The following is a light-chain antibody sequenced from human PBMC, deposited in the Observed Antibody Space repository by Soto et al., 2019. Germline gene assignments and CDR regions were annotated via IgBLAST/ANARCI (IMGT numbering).Light chain of an antibody. CDR2: EVS. Sequence: QSALTQPASVSGSPGQSITISCTGTSSDVGTYNHVSWYQQHPGKAPQLIIYEVSNRPSGLSNRFSASKSSNTASLTISGLQAEDEADYYCCSFTTSSTLVFGTGTKVTVL. J-gene: IGLJ1*01. CDR3: CSFTTSSTLV. CDR1: SSDVGTYNH. V-gene: IGLV2-14*01.